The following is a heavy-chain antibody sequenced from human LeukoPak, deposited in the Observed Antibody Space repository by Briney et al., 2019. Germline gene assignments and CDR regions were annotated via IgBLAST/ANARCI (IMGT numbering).Heavy chain of an antibody. D-gene: IGHD3-9*01. Sequence: SVKVSCKASGGTFSSYAIIWVRQAPGQGLEWMGRIIPILGIANYAQKFQGRVTITADKSTSTAYMELSSLRSEDTAVYYCARATYYDILTGYYNDYWGQGTLVTVSS. CDR3: ARATYYDILTGYYNDY. CDR1: GGTFSSYA. V-gene: IGHV1-69*04. CDR2: IIPILGIA. J-gene: IGHJ4*02.